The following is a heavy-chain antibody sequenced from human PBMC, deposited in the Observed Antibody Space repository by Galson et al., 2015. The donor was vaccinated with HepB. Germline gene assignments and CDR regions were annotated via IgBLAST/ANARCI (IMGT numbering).Heavy chain of an antibody. CDR2: INHAEST. Sequence: LSLTCDVHGGPFSGYFWSWIRQSPGKGLEWIGQINHAESTDYNPALQSRLTLSVDTSKNQFSLNLTSVTAADVGVYYCARRTGSYYGYSYFGIDIWDQGTTVTVSS. J-gene: IGHJ6*02. CDR1: GGPFSGYF. V-gene: IGHV4-34*01. CDR3: ARRTGSYYGYSYFGIDI. D-gene: IGHD3-10*01.